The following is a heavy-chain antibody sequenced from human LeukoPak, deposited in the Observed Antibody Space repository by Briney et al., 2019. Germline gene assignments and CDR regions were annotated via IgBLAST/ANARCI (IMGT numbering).Heavy chain of an antibody. V-gene: IGHV3-33*01. CDR1: GFTFSSYG. CDR2: IWYDGSNK. CDR3: ARDLELVYYDSSGYDY. J-gene: IGHJ4*02. D-gene: IGHD3-22*01. Sequence: GSLRLSCAASGFTFSSYGMHWVRQAPGKGLEWVAVIWYDGSNKYYADSVKGRFTISRDNAKNTLYLQMNSLRAEDTAVYYCARDLELVYYDSSGYDYWGQGTLVIVSS.